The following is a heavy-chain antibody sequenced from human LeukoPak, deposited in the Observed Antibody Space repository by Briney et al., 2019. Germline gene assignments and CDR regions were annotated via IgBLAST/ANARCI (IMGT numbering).Heavy chain of an antibody. D-gene: IGHD1-26*01. CDR2: ISGSGGST. Sequence: PGGSLRLSCAASGFTFSNYAMSWVRQAPGKGLEWVSAISGSGGSTYYADSVKGRFTISRDNSKNTLYLQMNSLRAEDTAVYYCAKVWSVGATIYYFDYWGQGTLVTVSS. CDR3: AKVWSVGATIYYFDY. CDR1: GFTFSNYA. V-gene: IGHV3-23*01. J-gene: IGHJ4*02.